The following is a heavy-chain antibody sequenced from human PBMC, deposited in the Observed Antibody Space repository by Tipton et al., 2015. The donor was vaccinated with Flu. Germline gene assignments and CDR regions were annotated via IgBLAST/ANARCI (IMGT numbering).Heavy chain of an antibody. J-gene: IGHJ6*02. CDR3: ARREGSSGWFGMDV. D-gene: IGHD6-19*01. Sequence: TLSLTCTVSGESMESFYWSWIRQPPGKGLEWIGYIYYSGSTNYNPSLKSRVTISVDTSKNQFSLKLSSVTAADTAVYYCARREGSSGWFGMDVWGQGTTVTVSS. CDR2: IYYSGST. CDR1: GESMESFY. V-gene: IGHV4-59*08.